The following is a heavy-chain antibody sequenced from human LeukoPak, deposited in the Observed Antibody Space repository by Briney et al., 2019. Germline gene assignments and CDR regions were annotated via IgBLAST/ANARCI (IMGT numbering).Heavy chain of an antibody. CDR3: ARVIGYCSGGSCYSQVFYDAFDI. V-gene: IGHV4-59*12. CDR1: GGSISSYY. D-gene: IGHD2-15*01. J-gene: IGHJ3*02. CDR2: IYYSGST. Sequence: PSETLSLTCTVSGGSISSYYWSWIRQPPGKGLEWIGYIYYSGSTNYNPSLKSRVTMSVDTSKNQFSLKLSSVTAADTAVYYCARVIGYCSGGSCYSQVFYDAFDIWGQGTMVTVSS.